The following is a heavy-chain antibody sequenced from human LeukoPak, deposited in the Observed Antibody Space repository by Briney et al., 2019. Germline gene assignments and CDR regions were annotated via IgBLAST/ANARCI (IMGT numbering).Heavy chain of an antibody. CDR3: ARDQRDGYPY. CDR2: ISSSGSAM. D-gene: IGHD5-24*01. J-gene: IGHJ4*02. Sequence: PGGSLRLSCVASGFTFSTYSMNWVRQAPGKGLEWVSHISSSGSAMYYADSVEGRFTISRDNAKNSLYLQMNSLRAEDTAVYYCARDQRDGYPYWGQGTLVTVSS. CDR1: GFTFSTYS. V-gene: IGHV3-48*04.